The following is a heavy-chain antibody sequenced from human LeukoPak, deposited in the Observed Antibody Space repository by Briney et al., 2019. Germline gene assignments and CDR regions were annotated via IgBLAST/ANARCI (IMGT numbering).Heavy chain of an antibody. J-gene: IGHJ6*03. CDR1: GFTFSSYS. CDR2: ISSSSSYI. V-gene: IGHV3-21*01. D-gene: IGHD6-19*01. CDR3: AREPGYSSGWGNYYYYMDV. Sequence: GGSLRLSCAASGFTFSSYSMNWVRQAPGKGREWVSSISSSSSYIYYADSVEGGFTISRDNAKNSLYLQMNSLRAEDTAVYYCAREPGYSSGWGNYYYYMDVWGKGTTVTVSS.